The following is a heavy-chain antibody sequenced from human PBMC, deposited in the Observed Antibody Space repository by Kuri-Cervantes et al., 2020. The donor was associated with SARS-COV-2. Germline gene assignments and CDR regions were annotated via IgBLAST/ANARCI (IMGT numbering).Heavy chain of an antibody. Sequence: ASVKVSCKASGYSFSTYDINWVRQAAGQGLEWMGWLNPDTGNTGNAKKFQGRVTMTTDTSINTAYMEVSSLRSEDTAVYYCARNLVVPAAPYYYYYYMDVWGKGTTVTVSS. V-gene: IGHV1-8*02. D-gene: IGHD2-2*01. CDR3: ARNLVVPAAPYYYYYYMDV. CDR1: GYSFSTYD. CDR2: LNPDTGNT. J-gene: IGHJ6*03.